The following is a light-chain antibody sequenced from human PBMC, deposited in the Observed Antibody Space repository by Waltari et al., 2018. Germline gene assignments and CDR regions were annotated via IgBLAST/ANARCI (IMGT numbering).Light chain of an antibody. V-gene: IGKV1-16*01. CDR1: QGITNS. CDR3: QQLKSYPLT. CDR2: AAS. J-gene: IGKJ4*01. Sequence: DIQMTQSPSSLSASVGDSVTLTCRASQGITNSLAWFQKKPGEAPRSLIYAASTLQSGVPSRFSGSGSGTDFTLTISSLQPEDSATYYCQQLKSYPLTFGGGTKVEI.